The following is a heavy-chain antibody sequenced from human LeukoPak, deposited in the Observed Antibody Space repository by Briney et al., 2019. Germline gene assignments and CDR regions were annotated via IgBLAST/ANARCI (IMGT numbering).Heavy chain of an antibody. CDR2: ISSSGSTI. Sequence: PGGSLRLSCAASGFTFSDYYMSWIRQAPGKGLEWVSYISSSGSTIYYADSVKGRFTISRDNAKNSLYLQMNSLRAEDTAVYYCARVGSSGYFSPYFDYWGQGTLVTVSS. CDR1: GFTFSDYY. CDR3: ARVGSSGYFSPYFDY. J-gene: IGHJ4*02. D-gene: IGHD3-22*01. V-gene: IGHV3-11*01.